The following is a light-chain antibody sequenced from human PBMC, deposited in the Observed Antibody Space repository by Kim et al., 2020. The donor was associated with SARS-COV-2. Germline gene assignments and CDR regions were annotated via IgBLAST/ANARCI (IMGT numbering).Light chain of an antibody. Sequence: DIQMTQSPSSVSASVGDRVTITCRASQGINSWLDWYQQKPGKAPKVIIYGASNLQSGVPSRFSGSGSGTDFSLNINSLQPEDIATYYCQQANSFPHTFGQGTKLEI. V-gene: IGKV1-12*01. J-gene: IGKJ2*01. CDR1: QGINSW. CDR3: QQANSFPHT. CDR2: GAS.